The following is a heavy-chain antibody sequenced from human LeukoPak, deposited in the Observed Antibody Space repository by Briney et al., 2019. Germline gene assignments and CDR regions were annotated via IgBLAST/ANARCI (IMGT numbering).Heavy chain of an antibody. CDR2: ISYDGTNK. Sequence: GGSLRLSCAASGFTFSGYGIHWVRQAPGKGLEWVALISYDGTNKNYADSVKGRFTISRDNSKNTLYLQMNSLRAEDTAVYYCAKYGSGSYDYWGQGTLVTVSS. J-gene: IGHJ4*02. CDR3: AKYGSGSYDY. D-gene: IGHD3-10*01. CDR1: GFTFSGYG. V-gene: IGHV3-33*05.